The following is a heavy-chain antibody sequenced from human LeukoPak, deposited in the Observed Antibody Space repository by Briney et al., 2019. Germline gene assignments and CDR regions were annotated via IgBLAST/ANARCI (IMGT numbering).Heavy chain of an antibody. Sequence: GGSLRLSCAASGFTFSSYSMNWVRQAPGKGLEWVSSISSSSSYIYYADSVKGRFTISRDNAKNSLYLQMNSLRAEDTAVYYCARDQFCGGDCYYFDYWGQGTLVTVSS. CDR1: GFTFSSYS. CDR3: ARDQFCGGDCYYFDY. J-gene: IGHJ4*02. V-gene: IGHV3-21*01. CDR2: ISSSSSYI. D-gene: IGHD2-21*01.